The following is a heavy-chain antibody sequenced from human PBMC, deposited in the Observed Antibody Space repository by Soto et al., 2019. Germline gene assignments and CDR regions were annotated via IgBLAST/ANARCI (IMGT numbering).Heavy chain of an antibody. J-gene: IGHJ6*02. D-gene: IGHD3-10*01. CDR1: GGSISNSY. V-gene: IGHV4-59*08. Sequence: SETLSLTCTVSGGSISNSYWSWIRQSPGTGLEWIGYIYSSGSTNYNPSLKSRVTISVDTSKNQFSLKLSSLIAADTAVYYCARHSPPFFYGSGPWDVWGQGTTVTVSS. CDR3: ARHSPPFFYGSGPWDV. CDR2: IYSSGST.